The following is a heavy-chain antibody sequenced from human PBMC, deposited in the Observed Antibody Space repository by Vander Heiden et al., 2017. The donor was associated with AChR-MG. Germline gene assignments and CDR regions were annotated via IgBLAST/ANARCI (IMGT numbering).Heavy chain of an antibody. J-gene: IGHJ3*02. CDR3: ARLRGPALLGSALDI. V-gene: IGHV3-66*01. CDR2: IYSGGST. D-gene: IGHD3-10*01. Sequence: EVPLVESGVGLFQPGGSLRLSCAASGFTFSSNYMSWVRQAPGKGLEWVSVIYSGGSTYYADSVKGRFTISRDKSKNTLYLQMNSLRAEDTAVYYCARLRGPALLGSALDIWGQGTMVTVSS. CDR1: GFTFSSNY.